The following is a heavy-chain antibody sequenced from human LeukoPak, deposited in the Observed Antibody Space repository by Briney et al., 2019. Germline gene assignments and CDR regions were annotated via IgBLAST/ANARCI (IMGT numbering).Heavy chain of an antibody. V-gene: IGHV4-34*01. Sequence: SETLSLTCAVYGGSFSGYYWSWIRQPPGKGLEWIGEINHSGSTNYNPSLKSRVTISVDTSKNQLSLKLSSVTAVDTAVYYCARGDILTGYVYWGQGTLVTVSS. D-gene: IGHD3-9*01. CDR3: ARGDILTGYVY. CDR1: GGSFSGYY. J-gene: IGHJ4*02. CDR2: INHSGST.